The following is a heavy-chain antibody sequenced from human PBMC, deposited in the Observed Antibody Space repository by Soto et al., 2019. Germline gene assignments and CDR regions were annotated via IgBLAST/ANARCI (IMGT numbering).Heavy chain of an antibody. Sequence: QVQLVQSGAEVKKPGSSVKVSCKASGGTFSSYTISWVRQAPGQGLEWMGRIIPILGIANYAQKFQGRVTTTEDKSTSTAYMELSSLRSEDTAVYYCARAPVVRGEQNWFAPWGQGTLVTVSS. CDR2: IIPILGIA. CDR1: GGTFSSYT. V-gene: IGHV1-69*02. CDR3: ARAPVVRGEQNWFAP. J-gene: IGHJ5*02. D-gene: IGHD3-10*01.